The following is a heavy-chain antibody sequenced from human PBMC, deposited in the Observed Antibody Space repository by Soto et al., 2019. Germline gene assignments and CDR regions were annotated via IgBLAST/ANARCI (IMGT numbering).Heavy chain of an antibody. CDR1: GFTFSSYG. CDR2: IWYDGSNK. V-gene: IGHV3-33*01. D-gene: IGHD2-15*01. J-gene: IGHJ4*02. CDR3: ARSALTRYCSGGSCYPLGGYFDY. Sequence: GGSLRLSCAASGFTFSSYGMHWVRQALGKGLEWVAVIWYDGSNKYYAESVKGRFTISRDNSKNTLYLQMNSLRAEYTAVYYCARSALTRYCSGGSCYPLGGYFDYWGQGTLVTVSS.